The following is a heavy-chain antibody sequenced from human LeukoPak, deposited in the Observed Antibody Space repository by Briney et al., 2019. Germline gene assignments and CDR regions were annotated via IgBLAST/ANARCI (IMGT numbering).Heavy chain of an antibody. CDR3: ARGRKVLRFSYYYMDV. CDR1: GYTFTSYD. J-gene: IGHJ6*03. V-gene: IGHV1-8*03. Sequence: ASVKVSCKASGYTFTSYDINWVRQATGQGLEWMGWMNPNSGNTGYAQKFQGRATITRNTSISTAYMELSSLRSEDTAVYYCARGRKVLRFSYYYMDVWGKGTTVTVSS. D-gene: IGHD3-3*01. CDR2: MNPNSGNT.